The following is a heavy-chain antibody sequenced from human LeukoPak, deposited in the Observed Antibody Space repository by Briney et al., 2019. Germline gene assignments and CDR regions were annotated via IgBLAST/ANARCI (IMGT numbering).Heavy chain of an antibody. J-gene: IGHJ2*01. Sequence: HPGGSLRLSCAASGFSVSNNYMNWVRQAPGKGLEWVSIIYSGGTTYYADSVKGRFTISRDNSKNTLYLQMNSLRAEDTAVYYCARAPNNTDYSAGYWYFDLWGRGTLVTVSS. CDR2: IYSGGTT. CDR1: GFSVSNNY. V-gene: IGHV3-53*01. CDR3: ARAPNNTDYSAGYWYFDL. D-gene: IGHD3-16*01.